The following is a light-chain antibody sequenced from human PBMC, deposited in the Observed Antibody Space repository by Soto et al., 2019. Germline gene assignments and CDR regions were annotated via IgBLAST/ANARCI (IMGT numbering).Light chain of an antibody. J-gene: IGLJ3*02. CDR1: SSDIGAYDY. V-gene: IGLV2-11*01. CDR2: DVR. Sequence: QSVLTQPRSVSGSPGQSVTISCTGTSSDIGAYDYVFWYLQYPGKSPKLIIYDVRKRPSGVPDRFSGSKSGNTASLTISGLQTEDEADYRCCSYAGRHSLVFGGGTKVTVL. CDR3: CSYAGRHSLV.